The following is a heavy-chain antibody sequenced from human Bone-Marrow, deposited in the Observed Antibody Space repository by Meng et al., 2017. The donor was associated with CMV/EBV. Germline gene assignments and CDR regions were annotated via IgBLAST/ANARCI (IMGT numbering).Heavy chain of an antibody. Sequence: GGSLRLSCAASRFTFSDYYMSWIRQAPGKGLEWVSSISSSSSYIYYADSVKGRFTISRDNAKNSLYLQMNSLRAEDTAVYYCARVGLRQLVLSHFDYWGQGTLVTVSS. V-gene: IGHV3-11*06. CDR1: RFTFSDYY. J-gene: IGHJ4*02. D-gene: IGHD6-6*01. CDR3: ARVGLRQLVLSHFDY. CDR2: ISSSSSYI.